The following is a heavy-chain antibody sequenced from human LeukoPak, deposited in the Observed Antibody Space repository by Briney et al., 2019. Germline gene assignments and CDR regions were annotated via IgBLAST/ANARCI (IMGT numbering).Heavy chain of an antibody. CDR2: INHSGST. Sequence: SETLSLTCAVYGGSFSGYYWSWIRQPPGKGLEWIGEINHSGSTNYNPSLKSRVTISVDTSKNQFSLKLSSVTAADTAVYYCARGRWLQPFDYWGQGTLVTVSS. CDR3: ARGRWLQPFDY. J-gene: IGHJ4*02. CDR1: GGSFSGYY. D-gene: IGHD5-24*01. V-gene: IGHV4-34*01.